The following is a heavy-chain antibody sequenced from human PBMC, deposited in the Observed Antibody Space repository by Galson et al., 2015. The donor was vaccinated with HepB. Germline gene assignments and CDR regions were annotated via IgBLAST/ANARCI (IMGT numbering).Heavy chain of an antibody. V-gene: IGHV1-18*01. J-gene: IGHJ5*02. D-gene: IGHD1-1*01. Sequence: SVKVSCKASGYSFTNYGFTWVRQAPGQGLEWMGCIGGKDHNTWYAQKFQDRVTMSLSTSKNQIYLRLSSLTAADTAVYYCTQTWNRGWFDPWGQGTLVTVSS. CDR3: TQTWNRGWFDP. CDR2: IGGKDHNT. CDR1: GYSFTNYG.